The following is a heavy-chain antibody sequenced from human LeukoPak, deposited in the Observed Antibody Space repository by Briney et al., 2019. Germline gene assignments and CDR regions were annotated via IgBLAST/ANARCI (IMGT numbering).Heavy chain of an antibody. CDR2: LSYTGNT. Sequence: SETLSLTCTVSGGSINSRSFYWVWIRQPPGKGLQWIGTLSYTGNTYYNLSLKSRVTMSVDSSKNQFSLVLTSVTAADTAFYYCARHPVYCSGGSCSLPWGQGTLVTVSS. J-gene: IGHJ5*02. CDR3: ARHPVYCSGGSCSLP. D-gene: IGHD2-15*01. CDR1: GGSINSRSFY. V-gene: IGHV4-39*01.